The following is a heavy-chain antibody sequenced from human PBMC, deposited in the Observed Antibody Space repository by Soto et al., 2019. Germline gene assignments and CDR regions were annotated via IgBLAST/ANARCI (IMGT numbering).Heavy chain of an antibody. D-gene: IGHD5-12*01. J-gene: IGHJ4*02. CDR1: GGSFSGYY. CDR3: ARGREYSGYDPKQLDY. Sequence: SETLSLTCAVYGGSFSGYYWSWIRQPPGKGLEWIGEINHSGSTNYNPSLKSRVTISVDTSKNQFSLKLSSVTAADTAVYYCARGREYSGYDPKQLDYWGQGTLVTVSS. V-gene: IGHV4-34*01. CDR2: INHSGST.